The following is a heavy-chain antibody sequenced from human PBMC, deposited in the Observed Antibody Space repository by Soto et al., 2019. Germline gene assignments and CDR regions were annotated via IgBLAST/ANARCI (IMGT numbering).Heavy chain of an antibody. CDR2: FDPEDGET. Sequence: ASVKVSCKVSGYTLTELSMHWVRQAPGKGLEWMGGFDPEDGETIYAQKFQGRVTMTEETSTATAYMELSSLRSEDTAVYYCATGLYCSGGSCYGLDFDYWGQGTLVTVSS. D-gene: IGHD2-15*01. J-gene: IGHJ4*02. CDR3: ATGLYCSGGSCYGLDFDY. V-gene: IGHV1-24*01. CDR1: GYTLTELS.